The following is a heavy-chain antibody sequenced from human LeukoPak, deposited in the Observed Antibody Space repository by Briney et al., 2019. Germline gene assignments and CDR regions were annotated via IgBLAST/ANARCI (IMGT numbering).Heavy chain of an antibody. CDR3: ARDGRYNLNYADY. D-gene: IGHD1-20*01. Sequence: ASVKVSCKASGGTFSSYAISWVRQAPGQGLEWMGGIIPIFGTANYAQKLQGRVTMTTDTSTSTAYMELRSLRSDDTAVYYCARDGRYNLNYADYWGQGTLVTVSS. J-gene: IGHJ4*02. V-gene: IGHV1-69*05. CDR1: GGTFSSYA. CDR2: IIPIFGTA.